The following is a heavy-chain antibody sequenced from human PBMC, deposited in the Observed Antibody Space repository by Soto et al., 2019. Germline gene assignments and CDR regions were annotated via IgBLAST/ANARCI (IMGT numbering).Heavy chain of an antibody. CDR3: ARSCLTGGLFSSYYIDV. CDR2: IYSGGST. CDR1: GFTVSSNY. J-gene: IGHJ6*03. D-gene: IGHD7-27*01. Sequence: GGSLRLSCAASGFTVSSNYMSWVRQAPGKGLEWVSVIYSGGSTYYADSVKGRFTISRDDSMNTLYLQMNSLRAEDTAGYYCARSCLTGGLFSSYYIDVWGKGTTVTVSS. V-gene: IGHV3-66*02.